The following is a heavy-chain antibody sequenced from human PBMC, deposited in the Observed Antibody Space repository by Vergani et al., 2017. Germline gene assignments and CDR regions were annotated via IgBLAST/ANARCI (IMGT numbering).Heavy chain of an antibody. Sequence: QVQVVQPGAEVKKPGASVKVSCKTSGYTFSNYYMHWVRQAPGQGLEWMGIINPSGGHTNYAQKFQGRGTMTRDTSTSTVYMDLSSLRSEDTAIYYCARGDYCILTGYRYWGQGTLVTVSA. CDR3: ARGDYCILTGYRY. CDR1: GYTFSNYY. V-gene: IGHV1-46*03. CDR2: INPSGGHT. J-gene: IGHJ4*02. D-gene: IGHD3-9*01.